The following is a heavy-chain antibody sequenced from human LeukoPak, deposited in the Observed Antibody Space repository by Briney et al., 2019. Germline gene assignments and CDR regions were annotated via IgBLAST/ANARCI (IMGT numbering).Heavy chain of an antibody. Sequence: GGPLNTPGKRSGYRFTSYSSSWVGKLPGKGLDGMGRIDPSDSYTNYSPSFQGHVTISADKSISTAYLQWSSPKASDTAMYYCARQGSGWALDYWGQGTLVTVSS. CDR3: ARQGSGWALDY. V-gene: IGHV5-10-1*01. J-gene: IGHJ4*02. CDR2: IDPSDSYT. CDR1: GYRFTSYS. D-gene: IGHD6-19*01.